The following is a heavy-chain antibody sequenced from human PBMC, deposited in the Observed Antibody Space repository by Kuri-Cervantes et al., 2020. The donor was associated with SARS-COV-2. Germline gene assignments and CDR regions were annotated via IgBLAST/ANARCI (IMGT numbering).Heavy chain of an antibody. CDR2: INHSGST. J-gene: IGHJ3*02. D-gene: IGHD1-1*01. V-gene: IGHV4-34*01. Sequence: SQTLSLTCAVYGGSFSGYYWSWIRQPPGKGLEWIGEINHSGSTNYNPSLKSRVTISVDTSKNQFSLKLSSVTAADTAVYYCARVPSWGYIDAFDIWGQGTMVTVSS. CDR3: ARVPSWGYIDAFDI. CDR1: GGSFSGYY.